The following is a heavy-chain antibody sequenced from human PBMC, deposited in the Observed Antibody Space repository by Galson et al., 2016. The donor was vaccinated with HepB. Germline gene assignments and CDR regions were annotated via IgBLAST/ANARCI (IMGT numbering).Heavy chain of an antibody. V-gene: IGHV1-46*01. J-gene: IGHJ6*02. D-gene: IGHD3-3*01. CDR3: ARAKNPDDFRANYGMDV. CDR1: GYTFTSYY. CDR2: INPSGGST. Sequence: SVKVSCKASGYTFTSYYMHWVRQAPGQGLEWMGIINPSGGSTSYAQTFQGRVTMTRDTSTSTVYMELSSLRDEDTAVYYCARAKNPDDFRANYGMDVWGQGTTVTVSS.